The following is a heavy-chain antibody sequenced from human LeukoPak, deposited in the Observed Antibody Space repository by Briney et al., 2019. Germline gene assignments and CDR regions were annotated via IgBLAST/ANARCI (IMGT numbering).Heavy chain of an antibody. D-gene: IGHD1-7*01. Sequence: PSETLSLTCTVSGGSISSYYWSWVRQPPGKGLEWIGYIYYSGSTNYNSSLKSRVTISVDTSKNQFSLNLSSVTAADTAVYYCARGNWNYDYWGQGTLVTVSS. V-gene: IGHV4-59*01. J-gene: IGHJ4*02. CDR3: ARGNWNYDY. CDR1: GGSISSYY. CDR2: IYYSGST.